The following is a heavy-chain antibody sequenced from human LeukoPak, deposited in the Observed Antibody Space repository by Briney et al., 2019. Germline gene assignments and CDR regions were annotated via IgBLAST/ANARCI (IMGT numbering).Heavy chain of an antibody. Sequence: PGGSLRLSCVASGFTFNRYAINWVRQAPGKGLEWVSAISGSGGSTYYADSVKGRFTISRDNAENSLYLQMNSLRAEDTAVYYCAVLMVRGVNDAFDIWGQGTMVTVSS. CDR1: GFTFNRYA. CDR3: AVLMVRGVNDAFDI. J-gene: IGHJ3*02. V-gene: IGHV3-23*01. D-gene: IGHD3-10*01. CDR2: ISGSGGST.